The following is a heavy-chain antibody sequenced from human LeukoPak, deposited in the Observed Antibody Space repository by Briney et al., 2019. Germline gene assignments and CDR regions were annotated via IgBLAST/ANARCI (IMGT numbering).Heavy chain of an antibody. J-gene: IGHJ4*02. V-gene: IGHV1-18*01. Sequence: GASVKVSCKASGYTFTSYGISWVRQAPGRGLEWMGWISAYNGNTNYAQKLQGRVTMTRDTSTSTVYMELSSLRSEDTAVYYCARDIGRRGSSGYYFGYWGQGTLVTVSS. CDR1: GYTFTSYG. CDR2: ISAYNGNT. CDR3: ARDIGRRGSSGYYFGY. D-gene: IGHD3-22*01.